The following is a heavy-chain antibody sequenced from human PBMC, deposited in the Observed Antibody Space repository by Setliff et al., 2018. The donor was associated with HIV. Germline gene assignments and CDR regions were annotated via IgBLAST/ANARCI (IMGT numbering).Heavy chain of an antibody. D-gene: IGHD3-10*01. J-gene: IGHJ3*02. CDR1: GFTFGRYS. CDR3: AREITGWFGELASAFDI. Sequence: GGSMRLSCAASGFTFGRYSMNWVRQAPGKGLEWVGFINSGSSSLFYGDSVKGRFTISRDDAENSLLLHMNSLRAEDTAVYYCAREITGWFGELASAFDIWGQGTLVTVSS. V-gene: IGHV3-48*04. CDR2: INSGSSSL.